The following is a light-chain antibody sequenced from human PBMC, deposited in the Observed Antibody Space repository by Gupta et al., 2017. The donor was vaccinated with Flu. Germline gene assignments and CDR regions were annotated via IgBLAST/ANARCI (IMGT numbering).Light chain of an antibody. CDR1: HDIDMW. Sequence: IQMSPSPSSVSASVGDRVTITCRASHDIDMWLAWYQQKPGKAPKLLIYSASNLQREVPSRFSGSGSGTDFTLTISSLQPEDFAAYYCQQDDSFPRTFGRGTNVEVK. J-gene: IGKJ1*01. CDR3: QQDDSFPRT. V-gene: IGKV1-12*01. CDR2: SAS.